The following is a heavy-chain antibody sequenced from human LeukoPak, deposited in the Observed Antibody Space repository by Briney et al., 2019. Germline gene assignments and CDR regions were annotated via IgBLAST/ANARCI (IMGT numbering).Heavy chain of an antibody. J-gene: IGHJ5*02. CDR2: ISYDGSNK. CDR1: GFTFSSYG. V-gene: IGHV3-30*18. D-gene: IGHD2/OR15-2a*01. Sequence: GGSLRLSCAASGFTFSSYGMHWVRQAPGKGLEWVAVISYDGSNKYYADSVKGRFTISRDNSKNTLYLQMISLRAEDTAVYYCAKEFYNHWGQGTLVTVSS. CDR3: AKEFYNH.